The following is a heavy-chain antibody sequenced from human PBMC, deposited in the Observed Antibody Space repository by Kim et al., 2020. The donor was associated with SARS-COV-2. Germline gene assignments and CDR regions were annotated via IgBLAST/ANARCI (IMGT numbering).Heavy chain of an antibody. J-gene: IGHJ4*02. D-gene: IGHD3-10*01. Sequence: GGSLRLSCTASGFTFGDYAVNWVRQAPGKGLEWIGCIREKASGGTTEYAASVKGRFTVSRDDSKSTAYLQMNSLKIEDTAMYYCSRDVRTGGDNWGQGTLVTVSS. CDR2: IREKASGGTT. CDR3: SRDVRTGGDN. V-gene: IGHV3-49*04. CDR1: GFTFGDYA.